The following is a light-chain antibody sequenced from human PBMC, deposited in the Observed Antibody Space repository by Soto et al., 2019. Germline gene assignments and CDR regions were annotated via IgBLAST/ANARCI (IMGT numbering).Light chain of an antibody. CDR1: QSVSTY. Sequence: DIQMTQSPSSLSASVRDRVTITCRASQSVSTYLNWYQQRPGKAPNLLIYAASTLLSGVPSRFSGSGSGTDFTLTISSLQPEDFATYYCQQSYTIPLTFGGGTKVEI. CDR2: AAS. J-gene: IGKJ4*01. CDR3: QQSYTIPLT. V-gene: IGKV1-39*01.